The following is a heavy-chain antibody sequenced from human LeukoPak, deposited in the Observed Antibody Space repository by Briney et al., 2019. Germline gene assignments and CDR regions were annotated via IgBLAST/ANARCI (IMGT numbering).Heavy chain of an antibody. CDR2: IYYSGST. Sequence: PSETLSLTCTVSGGSISSGGYYWSWIRQHPGKGLEWIGYIYYSGSTYYNPSLKSRVTISVDTSKNQFSLKLSSVTAADTAVYYCARDVSAAGDAFDIWGQGTMVTVSS. J-gene: IGHJ3*02. V-gene: IGHV4-31*03. CDR1: GGSISSGGYY. CDR3: ARDVSAAGDAFDI. D-gene: IGHD6-13*01.